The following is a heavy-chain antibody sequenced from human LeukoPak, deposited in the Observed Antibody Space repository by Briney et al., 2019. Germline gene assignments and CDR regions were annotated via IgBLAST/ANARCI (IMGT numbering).Heavy chain of an antibody. Sequence: GRSLRLSCAASGSTFSNAWMSWVRQAPGKGLEWVSAISGSGGSTYYADSVKGRFTISRDNSKNTLYLQMNSLRAEDTAVYYCAKVRGSSSWKRKYYFDYWGQGTLVTVSS. V-gene: IGHV3-23*01. D-gene: IGHD6-13*01. CDR1: GSTFSNAW. CDR2: ISGSGGST. CDR3: AKVRGSSSWKRKYYFDY. J-gene: IGHJ4*02.